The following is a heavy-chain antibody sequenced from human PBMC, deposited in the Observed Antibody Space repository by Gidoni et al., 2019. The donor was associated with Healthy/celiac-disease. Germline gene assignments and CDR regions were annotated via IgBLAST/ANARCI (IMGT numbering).Heavy chain of an antibody. J-gene: IGHJ4*02. CDR2: ISSRSSYI. CDR1: ECAFSSYS. Sequence: EVQLVESGGGLVKPGGSLRLSWEASECAFSSYSMNCVRQAPGKVLELGSSISSRSSYIYYAYSVQGRFTISRDNAKNSLYLQMNSLRSEDTAVYYCASTDSSGYYYTYWGQGTLVTVSS. CDR3: ASTDSSGYYYTY. V-gene: IGHV3-21*01. D-gene: IGHD3-22*01.